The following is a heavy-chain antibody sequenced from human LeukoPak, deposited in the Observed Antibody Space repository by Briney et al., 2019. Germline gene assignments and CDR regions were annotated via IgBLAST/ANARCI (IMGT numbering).Heavy chain of an antibody. V-gene: IGHV3-33*01. CDR1: GFTFSSYG. CDR3: ARDRAYYYGSGINY. CDR2: IWYDGSNK. J-gene: IGHJ4*02. Sequence: GRSLRLSCAASGFTFSSYGMHWVRQAPGKGLEWVAVIWYDGSNKYYADSVKGRFTISRDNSKNTLYLQMNSLRAEDTAVYYCARDRAYYYGSGINYWGQGTLVTVPS. D-gene: IGHD3-10*01.